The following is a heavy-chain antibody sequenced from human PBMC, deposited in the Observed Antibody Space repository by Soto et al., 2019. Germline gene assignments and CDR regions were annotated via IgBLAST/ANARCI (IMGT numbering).Heavy chain of an antibody. Sequence: GGSLTLSCTASGFTFSDHYMDWVRQAPGKGLEWVGRTRNKANSYTTEYAASVKGRFTISRDDSKNSLYLQMNSLKTEDTAVYYCARDHGTRAFDIWGQGTMVTVSS. CDR1: GFTFSDHY. CDR2: TRNKANSYTT. CDR3: ARDHGTRAFDI. D-gene: IGHD2-2*01. J-gene: IGHJ3*02. V-gene: IGHV3-72*01.